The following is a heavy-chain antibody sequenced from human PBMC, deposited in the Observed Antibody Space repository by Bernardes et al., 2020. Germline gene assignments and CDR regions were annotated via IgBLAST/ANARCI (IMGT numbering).Heavy chain of an antibody. Sequence: GGSLRLSCAASGFTFSDYYMSWIRQAPGKGLEWVSYISSSGSTIYYADSVKGRFTISRDNAKNSLYLQMNSLRAEDTAVYYCASSQKLQWRGGAFDIWGQGTMVTVSS. CDR2: ISSSGSTI. CDR3: ASSQKLQWRGGAFDI. V-gene: IGHV3-11*01. CDR1: GFTFSDYY. J-gene: IGHJ3*02. D-gene: IGHD6-19*01.